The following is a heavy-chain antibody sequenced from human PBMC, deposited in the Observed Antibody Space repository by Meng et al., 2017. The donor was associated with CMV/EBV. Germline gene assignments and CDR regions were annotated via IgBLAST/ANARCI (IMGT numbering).Heavy chain of an antibody. V-gene: IGHV4-30-4*08. CDR1: GGSISSGDYY. Sequence: QVQLQESGPGRVKPSXXLSLTCTVSGGSISSGDYYWSWIRQPPGKGLEWIGYIYYSGSTYYNPSLKSRVTISVDTSKNQFSLKLSSVTAADTAVYYCARGDRFEPLDYWGQGTLVTVAS. CDR2: IYYSGST. CDR3: ARGDRFEPLDY. J-gene: IGHJ4*02. D-gene: IGHD3-3*01.